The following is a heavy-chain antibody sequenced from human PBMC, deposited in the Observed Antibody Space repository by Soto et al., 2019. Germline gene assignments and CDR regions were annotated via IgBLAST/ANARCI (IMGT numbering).Heavy chain of an antibody. Sequence: SETLSLTCTVSGGSISSGGYYWSWIRQHPGKGLEWIGYIYYSGSTYYNPSLKSRVTISVDTSKNQFSLKLSSVTAADTAVYYCARERDCSGGSCVGWFDPWGQGTLVTVSS. CDR1: GGSISSGGYY. V-gene: IGHV4-31*03. D-gene: IGHD2-15*01. CDR3: ARERDCSGGSCVGWFDP. J-gene: IGHJ5*02. CDR2: IYYSGST.